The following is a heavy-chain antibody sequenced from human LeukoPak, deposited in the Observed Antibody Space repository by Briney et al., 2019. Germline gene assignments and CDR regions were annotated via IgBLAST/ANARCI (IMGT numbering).Heavy chain of an antibody. D-gene: IGHD1-26*01. CDR2: MEKELNGYAT. CDR3: TRDSGTYNWLDP. V-gene: IGHV3-73*01. Sequence: GGSLKLSCAASGFTFSDSSIHLVRQASGKGLEWIGLMEKELNGYATAYAASVRGRFTISRDDSQNTAYLQMDSVKTEDTALYYCTRDSGTYNWLDPWGQGTLVTVSS. CDR1: GFTFSDSS. J-gene: IGHJ5*02.